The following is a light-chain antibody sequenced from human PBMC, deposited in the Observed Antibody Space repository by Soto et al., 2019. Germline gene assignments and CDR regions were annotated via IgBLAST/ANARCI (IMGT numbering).Light chain of an antibody. V-gene: IGKV3-15*01. J-gene: IGKJ2*01. Sequence: EIVMTQSPASLSVSPGERDTLSCRASQRVSSNLAWYQQKPGQAPRLLIYGASTRGTGIPARFSGSGSGTEFTLTISSRQSEDFAVYYCQQYNNWPPYTFGQGTKLEIK. CDR1: QRVSSN. CDR3: QQYNNWPPYT. CDR2: GAS.